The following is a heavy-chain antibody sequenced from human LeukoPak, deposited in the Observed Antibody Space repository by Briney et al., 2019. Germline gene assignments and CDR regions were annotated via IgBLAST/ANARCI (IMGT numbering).Heavy chain of an antibody. J-gene: IGHJ6*02. Sequence: GGSLRLSCVASGFTVRSNYMSWVRQAPGRGLEWVSVVYSGGTTYYADSVKGRFTISRDNSKNTLYLQMNSLRAEDTAVYYCAKDGHGYCSSTSCYSTNGMDVWGQGTTVTVSS. V-gene: IGHV3-53*05. CDR2: VYSGGTT. D-gene: IGHD2-2*02. CDR3: AKDGHGYCSSTSCYSTNGMDV. CDR1: GFTVRSNY.